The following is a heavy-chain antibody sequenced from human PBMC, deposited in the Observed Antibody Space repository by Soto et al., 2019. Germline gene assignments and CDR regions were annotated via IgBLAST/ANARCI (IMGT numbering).Heavy chain of an antibody. V-gene: IGHV3-15*07. J-gene: IGHJ4*01. D-gene: IGHD3-9*01. CDR2: MKSKTDGGTT. Sequence: GGSLRLSFAASGFTFSIAWINWVRQAPGKGLEWVGRMKSKTDGGTTDFAAPVKGRFAISRDDSKDMVYLQMNSLKTEDTAVYYCTTDSLFTGVLVRFDFWGHGT. CDR1: GFTFSIAW. CDR3: TTDSLFTGVLVRFDF.